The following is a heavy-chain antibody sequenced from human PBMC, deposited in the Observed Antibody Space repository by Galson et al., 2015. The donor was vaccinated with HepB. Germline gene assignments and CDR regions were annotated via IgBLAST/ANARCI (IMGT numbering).Heavy chain of an antibody. CDR3: ARDQSWIQLWLTKWDWFDP. CDR2: IIPILGIA. Sequence: SVKVSCKASGGTFSSYAISWVRQAPGQGLEWMGRIIPILGIANYAQKFQGRVTITADKSTSTAYMELSSLRSEDTAVYYCARDQSWIQLWLTKWDWFDPWGQGTLVTVSS. V-gene: IGHV1-69*04. CDR1: GGTFSSYA. J-gene: IGHJ5*02. D-gene: IGHD5-18*01.